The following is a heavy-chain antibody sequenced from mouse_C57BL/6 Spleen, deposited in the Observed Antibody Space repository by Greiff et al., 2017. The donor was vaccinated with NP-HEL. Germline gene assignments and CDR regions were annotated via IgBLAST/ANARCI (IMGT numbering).Heavy chain of an antibody. V-gene: IGHV1-5*01. CDR3: TGDYGSSYFDY. Sequence: EVKLVESGTVLARPGASVKMSCKTSGYTFTSYWMHWVKQRPGQGLEWIGAIYPGNSDTSYNQKFKGKAKLTAVTSASTAYMELSSLTNEDSAVYYCTGDYGSSYFDYWGQGTTLTVSS. CDR2: IYPGNSDT. CDR1: GYTFTSYW. J-gene: IGHJ2*01. D-gene: IGHD1-1*01.